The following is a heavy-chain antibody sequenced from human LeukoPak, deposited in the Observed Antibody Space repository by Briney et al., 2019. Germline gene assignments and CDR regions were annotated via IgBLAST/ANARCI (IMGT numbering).Heavy chain of an antibody. V-gene: IGHV5-51*01. CDR1: GYSFTSYW. Sequence: GKSLKISCKGSGYSFTSYWIGWVRQMPGKGLEWMGIIYPGDSDTRYRTSFQGQVPISADKSISTAYWQWSSLKASDTAMYYCARGTLYGDFDYWGQGTLVTVSS. CDR3: ARGTLYGDFDY. D-gene: IGHD4-17*01. CDR2: IYPGDSDT. J-gene: IGHJ4*02.